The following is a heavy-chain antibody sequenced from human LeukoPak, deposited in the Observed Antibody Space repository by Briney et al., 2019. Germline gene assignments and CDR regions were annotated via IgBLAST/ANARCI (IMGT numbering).Heavy chain of an antibody. V-gene: IGHV4-59*01. CDR3: VRSKSGTYGWFDP. D-gene: IGHD4-17*01. CDR2: IYYTGST. Sequence: NSSETLSLTCTVSGGSISGYYWSWIRQPPGKGLEWIGYIYYTGSTNYNPSLKSRVTISVDTSKNQFSLKVSSVTAAETAVYYCVRSKSGTYGWFDPWGQGTLVTVSS. CDR1: GGSISGYY. J-gene: IGHJ5*02.